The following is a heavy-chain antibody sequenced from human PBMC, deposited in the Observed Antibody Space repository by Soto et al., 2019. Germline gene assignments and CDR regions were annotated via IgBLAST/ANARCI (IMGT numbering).Heavy chain of an antibody. V-gene: IGHV4-4*02. D-gene: IGHD3-10*01. CDR3: AGYYGSGSYYLDWFDP. CDR1: GCSINSSNW. J-gene: IGHJ5*02. CDR2: IYHSGRT. Sequence: SETLSLTCAASGCSINSSNWWTWVRQPPGQGLEWIGEIYHSGRTNYNPSLKSRVTISIVTSKNQFSLKLASVTAADTAVYYCAGYYGSGSYYLDWFDPWGQGTLVTVSS.